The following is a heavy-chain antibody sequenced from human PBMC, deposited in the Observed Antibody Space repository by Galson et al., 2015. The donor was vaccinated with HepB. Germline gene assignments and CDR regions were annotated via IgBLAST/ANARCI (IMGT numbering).Heavy chain of an antibody. V-gene: IGHV4-39*01. CDR3: ARLITGTTEWYFDL. CDR1: GGSISSSSYY. J-gene: IGHJ2*01. CDR2: FYYSGST. D-gene: IGHD1-7*01. Sequence: SETLSLTCTVSGGSISSSSYYWGWIRQPPGKGLEWIGSFYYSGSTYYNPSLKSRVTISVDTSKNQFSLLLTSVTAADTAVYYCARLITGTTEWYFDLWGRGTLVTVSS.